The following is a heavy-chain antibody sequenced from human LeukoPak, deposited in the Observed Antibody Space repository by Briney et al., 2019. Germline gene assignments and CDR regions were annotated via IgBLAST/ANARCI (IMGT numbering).Heavy chain of an antibody. Sequence: PGGSLRLSCAASGFTFSSYAMSWVRQAPGKGLEWVSAISRSGGSTYYADSVKGRFTISRDNSKNTLYLQMNSLRAEDTAVYYCAKRGLEGLLNFDYWGQGTLVTVSS. CDR3: AKRGLEGLLNFDY. CDR2: ISRSGGST. J-gene: IGHJ4*02. D-gene: IGHD2-15*01. V-gene: IGHV3-23*01. CDR1: GFTFSSYA.